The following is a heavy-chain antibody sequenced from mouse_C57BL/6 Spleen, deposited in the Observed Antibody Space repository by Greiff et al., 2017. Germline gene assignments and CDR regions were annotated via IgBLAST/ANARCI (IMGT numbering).Heavy chain of an antibody. CDR2: ISSGSSTI. J-gene: IGHJ4*01. V-gene: IGHV5-17*01. CDR3: ARSNYVDYAMDY. Sequence: EVQLVESGGGLVKPGGSLKLSCAASGFTFSDYGMHWVRQAPEKGLEWVAYISSGSSTIYYADPVKGRFTISRDNAKNTLFLQMTSLRSEDTAMYYCARSNYVDYAMDYWGQGTSVTVSS. D-gene: IGHD2-5*01. CDR1: GFTFSDYG.